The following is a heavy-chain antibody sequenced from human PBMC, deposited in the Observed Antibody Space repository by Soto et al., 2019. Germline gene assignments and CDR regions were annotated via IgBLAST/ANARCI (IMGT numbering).Heavy chain of an antibody. CDR2: IRGDLVTT. J-gene: IGHJ4*02. CDR3: VKEGKMGVEGFDF. V-gene: IGHV3-23*01. D-gene: IGHD1-26*01. CDR1: GFTFSDHA. Sequence: GWSLRLSCATSGFTFSDHAMHWVPYAPRELLEWHPGIRGDLVTTPYADSVQRRFTISRDNSKNTFYLQMNSLRAEDTAIYYCVKEGKMGVEGFDFWGQGTLVTVSS.